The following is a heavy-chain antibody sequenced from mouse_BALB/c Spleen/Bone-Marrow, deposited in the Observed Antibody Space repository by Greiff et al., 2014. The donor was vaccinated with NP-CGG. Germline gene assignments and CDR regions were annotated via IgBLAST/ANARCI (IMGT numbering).Heavy chain of an antibody. V-gene: IGHV10-1*02. CDR2: IRSKSNNYAT. CDR3: VRGYGNLDY. Sequence: DVHLVESGGGLVQPKGSLKLSCAASGFTFKTYAMNWVRQAPGKGLEWVAHIRSKSNNYATYYADSVKDRFTISRDDSQSMLYLQMNNLKTEDTAIYSCVRGYGNLDYWGQGTTLTVSS. J-gene: IGHJ2*01. CDR1: GFTFKTYA. D-gene: IGHD2-1*01.